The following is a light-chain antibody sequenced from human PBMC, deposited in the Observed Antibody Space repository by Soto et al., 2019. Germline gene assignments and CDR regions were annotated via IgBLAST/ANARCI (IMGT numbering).Light chain of an antibody. CDR1: SNDVGRYNL. CDR3: CAYAGSGTVV. J-gene: IGLJ3*02. V-gene: IGLV2-23*01. Sequence: QSALTQPASVSGSPEQSITISCTGTSNDVGRYNLVSWYQQHPGKAPKVMIYEATKWPSGVSNRFSGSKSGNTASLTISGLQAEDEADYYCCAYAGSGTVVFGGGTKLTVL. CDR2: EAT.